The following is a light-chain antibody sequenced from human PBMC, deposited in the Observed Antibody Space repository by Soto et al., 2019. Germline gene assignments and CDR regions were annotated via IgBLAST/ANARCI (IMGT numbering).Light chain of an antibody. Sequence: QSVLTQPAYVSGSPGQSITISCTGTSSDVGNYNLVSWYQHHPGKAPKLMIYEVSKWPSGVSNRFSGSKSGNTASLTISGLQAEDEADYYCGSYAGRSTFVFGGGTKLTVL. CDR1: SSDVGNYNL. CDR3: GSYAGRSTFV. CDR2: EVS. J-gene: IGLJ3*02. V-gene: IGLV2-23*02.